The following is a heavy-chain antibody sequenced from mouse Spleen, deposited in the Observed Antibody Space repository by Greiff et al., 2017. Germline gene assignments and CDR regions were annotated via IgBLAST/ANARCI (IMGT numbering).Heavy chain of an antibody. J-gene: IGHJ4*01. D-gene: IGHD2-4*01. CDR2: ISYDGSN. CDR3: ARDRDYDGYYAMDY. V-gene: IGHV3-6*01. Sequence: VQLQQSGPGLVKPSQSLSLTCSVTGYSITSGYYWNWIRQFPGNKLEWMGYISYDGSNNYNPSLKNRISITRDTSKNQFFLKLNSVTTEDTATYYCARDRDYDGYYAMDYWGQGTSVTVSS. CDR1: GYSITSGYY.